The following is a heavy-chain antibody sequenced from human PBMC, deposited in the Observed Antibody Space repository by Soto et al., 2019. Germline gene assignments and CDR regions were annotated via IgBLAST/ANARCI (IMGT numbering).Heavy chain of an antibody. CDR3: ANALNCNYADLEY. D-gene: IGHD1-7*01. J-gene: IGHJ4*02. V-gene: IGHV3-30*18. CDR1: RFSFSVYG. Sequence: QVQLVESGGGVVQPGRSLRLSCAASRFSFSVYGMHWVRQTPGKALEWVAAISYDGGNKHYAGSVKGRFTVSRDKSKNTLYLQMNILRGEDTAVYYCANALNCNYADLEYWGQGTLVIVSS. CDR2: ISYDGGNK.